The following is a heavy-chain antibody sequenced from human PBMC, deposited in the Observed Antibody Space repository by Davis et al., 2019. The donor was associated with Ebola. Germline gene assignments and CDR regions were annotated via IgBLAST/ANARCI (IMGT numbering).Heavy chain of an antibody. CDR3: VAPRYGEGSGYTLRYYYYGMDV. CDR2: INSDGSTT. V-gene: IGHV3-74*01. Sequence: HTGGSLRLSCAASGFSFSAYWMHWVRQAPGKGLVWVSRINSDGSTTTYADSVKGRFTISRDNSKNTLYLQMNSLRAEDTAVYYCVAPRYGEGSGYTLRYYYYGMDVWGKGTTVTVSS. J-gene: IGHJ6*04. CDR1: GFSFSAYW. D-gene: IGHD5-18*01.